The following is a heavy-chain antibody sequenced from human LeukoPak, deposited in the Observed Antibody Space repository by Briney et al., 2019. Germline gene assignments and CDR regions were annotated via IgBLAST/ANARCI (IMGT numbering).Heavy chain of an antibody. D-gene: IGHD2-2*01. CDR2: IYTSGST. CDR3: ARAFVVVPAAKTRYYYYGMDV. CDR1: GGSISSYY. Sequence: SETLSLTCTVSGGSISSYYWSWIRQPAGKGLEWIGRIYTSGSTNYNPSLKSRVTISVDTSKNQFSLKLSSVTAADTAVYYCARAFVVVPAAKTRYYYYGMDVWGQGTTVTVSS. V-gene: IGHV4-4*07. J-gene: IGHJ6*02.